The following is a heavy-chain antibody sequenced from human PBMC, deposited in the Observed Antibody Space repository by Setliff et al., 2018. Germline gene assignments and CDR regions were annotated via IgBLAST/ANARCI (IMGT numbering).Heavy chain of an antibody. CDR3: ARILGYCSGGSCYVPY. V-gene: IGHV4-61*02. CDR1: GGSISSGSYY. J-gene: IGHJ4*02. CDR2: IYTSGNT. Sequence: KTSETLSLTCTVSGGSISSGSYYWNWIRQPAGKGLEWIGRIYTSGNTNYNPSLKSRVTISVDTSKNQFSLKLSSVTTADTAVYYCARILGYCSGGSCYVPYWGQGTLVTVSS. D-gene: IGHD2-15*01.